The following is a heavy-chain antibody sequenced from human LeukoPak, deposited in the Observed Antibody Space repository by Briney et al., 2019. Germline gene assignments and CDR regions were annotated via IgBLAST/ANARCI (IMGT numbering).Heavy chain of an antibody. CDR1: GGSTSSGGYY. CDR3: VRNFDSYNAFDI. J-gene: IGHJ3*02. CDR2: IYYNGNT. V-gene: IGHV4-31*03. D-gene: IGHD3-22*01. Sequence: PSETLSLTCTVSGGSTSSGGYYWSWIRQHPGKGLEWIGYIYYNGNTYYNPSLKSRLTISGDTSKNQFSLKLSSVTAADTAVYYCVRNFDSYNAFDIWGQGTMVTVSS.